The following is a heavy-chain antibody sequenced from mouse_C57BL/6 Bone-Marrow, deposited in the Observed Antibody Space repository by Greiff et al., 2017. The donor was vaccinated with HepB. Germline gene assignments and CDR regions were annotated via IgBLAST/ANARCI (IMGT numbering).Heavy chain of an antibody. J-gene: IGHJ1*03. Sequence: EVQGVESGPELVKPGDSVKISCKASGYSFTGYFMNWVMQSHGKSLEWIGRINPYNGDTFYNQKFKGKATLTVDKSSSTAHMELRCLTSEDSAVYYCARRDDGYYWYFDVWGTGTTVTVSS. CDR1: GYSFTGYF. CDR3: ARRDDGYYWYFDV. D-gene: IGHD2-3*01. V-gene: IGHV1-20*01. CDR2: INPYNGDT.